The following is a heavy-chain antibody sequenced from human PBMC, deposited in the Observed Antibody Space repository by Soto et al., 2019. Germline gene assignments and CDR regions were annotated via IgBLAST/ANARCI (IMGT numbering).Heavy chain of an antibody. CDR2: MNPNTGNI. J-gene: IGHJ5*01. V-gene: IGHV1-8*01. CDR1: EDTFTHYD. Sequence: QVELVQSGAEVKKPGASVKVSCQASEDTFTHYDINWVRQATGQGLEWMGWMNPNTGNIDYAHKFQGRVNMTKETLTRTVHMEPSSLRTDGTGVYYWGGRVASGYRSWFDPLGQGTL. CDR3: GGRVASGYRSWFDP. D-gene: IGHD1-26*01.